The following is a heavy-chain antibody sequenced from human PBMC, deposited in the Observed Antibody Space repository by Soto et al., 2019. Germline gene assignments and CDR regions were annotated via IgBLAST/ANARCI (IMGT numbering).Heavy chain of an antibody. CDR2: IYYRGNT. CDR3: ARHSKKTGDFDYYYGMDV. Sequence: SETLSLTCSVFGGSMSPYDWSWIRRSPGKGLEWIANIYYRGNTNYNPSLESRVTISIDTSKNQFSLKLNSLTAADTAVYYCARHSKKTGDFDYYYGMDVWGQGTTVTVSS. J-gene: IGHJ6*02. V-gene: IGHV4-59*08. D-gene: IGHD7-27*01. CDR1: GGSMSPYD.